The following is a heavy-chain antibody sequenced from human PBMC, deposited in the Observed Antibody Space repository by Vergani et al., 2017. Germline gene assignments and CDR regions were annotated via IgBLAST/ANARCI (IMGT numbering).Heavy chain of an antibody. Sequence: QMQLVQSGPEVKKPGTSVKVSCKASGFTFTSSAVQWVRQARGQRLEWIGGIVVGSGNTNYAQNFQERVTITRDMSTSTAYMELSSLRSEDTAVYYCAANYDDSSGYAGPYYYYYYGMDVGGQGTTVTVS. D-gene: IGHD3-22*01. V-gene: IGHV1-58*01. CDR3: AANYDDSSGYAGPYYYYYYGMDV. J-gene: IGHJ6*02. CDR1: GFTFTSSA. CDR2: IVVGSGNT.